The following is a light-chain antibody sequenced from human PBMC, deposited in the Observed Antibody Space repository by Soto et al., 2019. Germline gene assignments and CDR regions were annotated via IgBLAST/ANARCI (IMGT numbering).Light chain of an antibody. CDR1: SSNIGAGTD. CDR2: GDN. Sequence: QSFLTQPPSVSGAPGRGVTISCTGSSSNIGAGTDVPWYQQLPGTAPKLLSYGDNYRPSGVPDRFSASKSGTSASLTITGLQAEDEADYYCQSYDISLRGYVFGTGTKVTVL. CDR3: QSYDISLRGYV. V-gene: IGLV1-40*01. J-gene: IGLJ1*01.